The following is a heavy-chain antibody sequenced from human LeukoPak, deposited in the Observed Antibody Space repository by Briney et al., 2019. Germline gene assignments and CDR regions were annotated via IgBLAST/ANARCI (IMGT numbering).Heavy chain of an antibody. CDR2: IIPIFGTA. CDR1: GGTFSSYA. Sequence: GASVKVSCKASGGTFSSYAISWVRQAPGQGLEWMGGIIPIFGTANYAQKFQGRVTITADESTSTAYMGLSSLRSEDTAVYYCARDAPYCSGGSCYNNWGQGTLVTVSS. J-gene: IGHJ4*02. D-gene: IGHD2-15*01. CDR3: ARDAPYCSGGSCYNN. V-gene: IGHV1-69*13.